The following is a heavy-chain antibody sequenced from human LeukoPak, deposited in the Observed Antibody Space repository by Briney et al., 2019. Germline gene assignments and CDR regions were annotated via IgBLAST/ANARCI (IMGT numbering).Heavy chain of an antibody. CDR2: VKNRGDGRTT. D-gene: IGHD3-16*01. CDR1: TFTKAW. CDR3: TTEYYGGFDY. Sequence: GGSLRLSCVVSTFTKAWMNWVRQAPRKGLEWVGRVKNRGDGRTTDHAAPVKGRFTISRDDSKRTVYLQMNSLKTEDTAVYFCTTEYYGGFDYWGQGTLVTVSS. J-gene: IGHJ4*02. V-gene: IGHV3-15*07.